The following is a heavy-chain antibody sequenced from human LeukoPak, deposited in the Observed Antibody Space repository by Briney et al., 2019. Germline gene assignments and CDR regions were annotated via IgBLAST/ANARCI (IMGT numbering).Heavy chain of an antibody. CDR2: IYYSGST. V-gene: IGHV4-61*01. Sequence: SETLSLTCTVSGGSVSSGSYYWSWIRQPPGKGLEWIGYIYYSGSTNYFPSFKSRVTISVDTSKNPFSLKLSSVTAADTAVYYCARSPPPGATAFGVVDYWGQGTLVTVSS. CDR1: GGSVSSGSYY. J-gene: IGHJ4*02. CDR3: ARSPPPGATAFGVVDY. D-gene: IGHD3-16*01.